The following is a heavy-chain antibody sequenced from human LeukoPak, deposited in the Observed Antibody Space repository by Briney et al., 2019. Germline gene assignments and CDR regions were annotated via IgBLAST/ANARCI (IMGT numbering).Heavy chain of an antibody. CDR3: ARVMTAITAIDY. J-gene: IGHJ4*02. CDR1: GFTFSSYG. D-gene: IGHD2-21*02. CDR2: ISSSGSTI. Sequence: GGSLRLSCAASGFTFSSYGMHWVRQAPGKGLEWVSYISSSGSTIYYADSVKGRFTISRDNAKNSLYLQMNSLRAEDTAVYYCARVMTAITAIDYWGQGTLVTVSS. V-gene: IGHV3-48*03.